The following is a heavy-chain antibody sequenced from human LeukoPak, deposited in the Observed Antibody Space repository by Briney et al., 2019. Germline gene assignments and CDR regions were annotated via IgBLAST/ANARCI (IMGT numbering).Heavy chain of an antibody. CDR3: ARQAGVAAYSMGWFDP. CDR2: IDPSDSYT. J-gene: IGHJ5*02. Sequence: GESLQISCKGSGYSFTSYWISGVRQMPGKGLEWMGRIDPSDSYTNYSPSFQGHVTISADKSISTAYLQWSSLKASDTAMYYCARQAGVAAYSMGWFDPWGQGTLVTVSS. CDR1: GYSFTSYW. D-gene: IGHD2-15*01. V-gene: IGHV5-10-1*01.